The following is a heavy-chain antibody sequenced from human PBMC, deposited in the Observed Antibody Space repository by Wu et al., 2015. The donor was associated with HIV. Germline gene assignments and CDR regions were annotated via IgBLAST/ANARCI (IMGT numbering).Heavy chain of an antibody. V-gene: IGHV1-8*01. CDR2: MNPNSGNT. D-gene: IGHD1-7*01. Sequence: QVQLVQSGAEVKKPGASVKVSCKAAGYTFTTYDINWVRQATGQGLEWMGWMNPNSGNTGYAQNFQGRVTMSTETYTTTAYMDLKNLRPDDTALYYCARICRTNSCHRAIDYWGQGTLVTVSS. CDR3: ARICRTNSCHRAIDY. CDR1: GYTFTTYD. J-gene: IGHJ4*02.